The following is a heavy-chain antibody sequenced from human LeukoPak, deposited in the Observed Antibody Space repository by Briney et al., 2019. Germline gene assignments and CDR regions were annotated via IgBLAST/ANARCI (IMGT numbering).Heavy chain of an antibody. CDR2: IKSKTDGGTT. J-gene: IGHJ6*04. Sequence: PGGSLRLSCAASGFTFSNAWMSWVRQAPGKGLEWVGRIKSKTDGGTTDYAAPVKGRFTISRDDSKNTLYLQMNSLKTEDTAVYYCTTDSSSWYPSPDYYYYYGMDAWGKGTTVTVSS. V-gene: IGHV3-15*01. D-gene: IGHD6-13*01. CDR1: GFTFSNAW. CDR3: TTDSSSWYPSPDYYYYYGMDA.